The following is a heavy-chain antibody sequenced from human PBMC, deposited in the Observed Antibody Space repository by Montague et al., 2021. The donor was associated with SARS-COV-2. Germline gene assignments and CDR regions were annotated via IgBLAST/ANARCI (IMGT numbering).Heavy chain of an antibody. Sequence: SESLSLTCNVSGGSIRSYYWSWIRQPPGEALGWLASINSRVNSYHNPSLKSRVFISIDPSKNQFNLELSSVTPADTAVYYCARDRRWNDFSALDIWGQGTVVTVSS. D-gene: IGHD1-1*01. CDR1: GGSIRSYY. V-gene: IGHV4-59*01. CDR2: INSRVNS. CDR3: ARDRRWNDFSALDI. J-gene: IGHJ3*02.